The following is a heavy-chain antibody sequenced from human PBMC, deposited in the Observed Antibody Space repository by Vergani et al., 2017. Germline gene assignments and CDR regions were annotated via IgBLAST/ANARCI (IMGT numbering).Heavy chain of an antibody. CDR2: INHSGST. V-gene: IGHV4-34*01. Sequence: QVQLQQWGAGLLKPSETLSLTCAVYGGSFSGYYWSWIRQPPGKGLEWIGEINHSGSTNYNPSLKSRVTISVDTSKNQFSLKLSSVTAADTAVYYCARAFAAAGNPFDYWGQGTLVTVSS. J-gene: IGHJ4*02. CDR1: GGSFSGYY. D-gene: IGHD6-13*01. CDR3: ARAFAAAGNPFDY.